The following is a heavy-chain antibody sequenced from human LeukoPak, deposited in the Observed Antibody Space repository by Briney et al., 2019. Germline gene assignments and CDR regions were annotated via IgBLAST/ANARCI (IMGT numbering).Heavy chain of an antibody. D-gene: IGHD3-22*01. Sequence: SETLSLTCTVSGGSISSYYWSWIRQPPGKGLEWIGYIYYRGSTNYNPSLKSRVTISVDTSKNQFSLKLSSVTAADTAVYYCARDRPNDTTAFDIWGQGTMVTVSS. V-gene: IGHV4-59*01. CDR1: GGSISSYY. CDR2: IYYRGST. CDR3: ARDRPNDTTAFDI. J-gene: IGHJ3*02.